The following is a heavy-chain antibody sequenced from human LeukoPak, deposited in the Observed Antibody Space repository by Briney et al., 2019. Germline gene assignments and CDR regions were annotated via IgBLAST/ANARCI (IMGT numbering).Heavy chain of an antibody. J-gene: IGHJ4*02. V-gene: IGHV4-34*01. Sequence: PSETLSLTCAVYGGSFSGYYWSWIRQPPGKGLEWIGEINHSGSTNYNPSLKSRVTISVDTSKNQFSLKLSSVTAADTAVYYCARVLTTEYSYGPTAYYFDYWGQGTLVTVSS. CDR2: INHSGST. D-gene: IGHD5-18*01. CDR1: GGSFSGYY. CDR3: ARVLTTEYSYGPTAYYFDY.